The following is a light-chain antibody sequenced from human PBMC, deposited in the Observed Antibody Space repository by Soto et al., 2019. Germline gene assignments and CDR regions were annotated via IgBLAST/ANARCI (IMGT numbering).Light chain of an antibody. CDR1: QTISSW. Sequence: DIQMTESRSTLYGSVGDRVTITCRASQTISSWLAWYQQKPGKAPKLLIYKASTLKSGVPSRFSGSGSGTEFTLTISSLQPDDFATYYCQHYNSYPFTFGQGIRLEI. CDR3: QHYNSYPFT. J-gene: IGKJ5*01. V-gene: IGKV1-5*03. CDR2: KAS.